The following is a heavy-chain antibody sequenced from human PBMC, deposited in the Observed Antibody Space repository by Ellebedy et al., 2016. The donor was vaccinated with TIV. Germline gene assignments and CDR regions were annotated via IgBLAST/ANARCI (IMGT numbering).Heavy chain of an antibody. V-gene: IGHV1-69*04. CDR1: GGTFSSYS. Sequence: AASVKVSCKASGGTFSSYSINWVRQAPGQGLEWMGRIIPILDITNYAQNFKGRVTITADKSTSTAYMELSSLRSEDTAVYYCARAPPPRGDRSADAFDIWGQGTMVTVPS. D-gene: IGHD7-27*01. CDR2: IIPILDIT. J-gene: IGHJ3*02. CDR3: ARAPPPRGDRSADAFDI.